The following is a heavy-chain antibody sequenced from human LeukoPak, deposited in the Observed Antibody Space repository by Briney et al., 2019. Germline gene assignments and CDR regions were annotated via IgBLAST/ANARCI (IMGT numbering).Heavy chain of an antibody. J-gene: IGHJ4*02. D-gene: IGHD5-18*01. CDR1: GYSFTSFG. CDR3: ARDNEELWETFDY. V-gene: IGHV1-18*01. CDR2: ISAYNGDT. Sequence: ASVKVSCKASGYSFTSFGISWVRQAPGQGPEWMAWISAYNGDTRYEPKFQGRVTMTTDTSTSTTYMELRSLRSEDTAVYYCARDNEELWETFDYWGQGTLVTVSS.